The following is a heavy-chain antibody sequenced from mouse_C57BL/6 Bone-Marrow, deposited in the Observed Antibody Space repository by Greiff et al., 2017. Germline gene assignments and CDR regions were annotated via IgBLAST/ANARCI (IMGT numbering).Heavy chain of an antibody. Sequence: VQLQQPGAELVKPGASVKLSCKASGYTFTSYWMQWVKQRPGQGLEWIGEIDPSDSYTNDNQKFKGKATLTVDTSSSTAYMQLSSLTSEDSAVYYCAREGYYGSSYYWYFDVWGTGTTVTVSS. V-gene: IGHV1-50*01. J-gene: IGHJ1*03. CDR2: IDPSDSYT. CDR3: AREGYYGSSYYWYFDV. CDR1: GYTFTSYW. D-gene: IGHD1-1*01.